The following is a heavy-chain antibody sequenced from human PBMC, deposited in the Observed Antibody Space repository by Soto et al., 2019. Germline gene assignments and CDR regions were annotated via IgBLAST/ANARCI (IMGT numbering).Heavy chain of an antibody. J-gene: IGHJ4*02. V-gene: IGHV3-33*01. CDR2: IWYDGSNK. CDR1: GFTFSSYG. Sequence: GGSLRLSCAASGFTFSSYGMHWVRQAPGKGLEWVAVIWYDGSNKYYADSVKGRFTISRDNSKNTLYLQMNSLRAEDTAVYYCARDPYYYDSSGYIDYWGQGTLVTV. CDR3: ARDPYYYDSSGYIDY. D-gene: IGHD3-22*01.